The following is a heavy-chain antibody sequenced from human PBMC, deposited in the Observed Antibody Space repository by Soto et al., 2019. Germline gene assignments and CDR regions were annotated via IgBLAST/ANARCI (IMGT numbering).Heavy chain of an antibody. J-gene: IGHJ5*02. CDR1: GGSITRGGYY. V-gene: IGHV4-31*03. D-gene: IGHD3-16*01. CDR3: GGKPGP. Sequence: QVQLQESGPGLVKPSETLSLTCTVSGGSITRGGYYWSWIRQHPGKGLEWIGYIYNSGTTYYNPSLKRRRTKSGKTAKNPFSLKLTSVAAAGTGVFFWGGKPGPWGQGTLVTVSS. CDR2: IYNSGTT.